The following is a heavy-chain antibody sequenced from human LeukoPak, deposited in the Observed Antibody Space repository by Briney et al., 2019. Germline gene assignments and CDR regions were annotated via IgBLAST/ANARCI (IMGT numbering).Heavy chain of an antibody. D-gene: IGHD3-10*01. CDR2: IYYSGST. CDR1: GGSVSSGSYY. Sequence: SETLSLTCTVSGGSVSSGSYYWSWIRQPPGKGLEWIGYIYYSGSTNYNPSLKSRVTISVDTSKNQFSLKLSSMTAADTAVYYCARDYYGSGSYPNPNYGMDVWGKGTTVTVSS. J-gene: IGHJ6*04. V-gene: IGHV4-61*01. CDR3: ARDYYGSGSYPNPNYGMDV.